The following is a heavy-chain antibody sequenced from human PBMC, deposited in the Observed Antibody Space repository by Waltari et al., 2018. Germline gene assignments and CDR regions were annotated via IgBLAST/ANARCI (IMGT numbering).Heavy chain of an antibody. CDR1: GFTVSSDY. J-gene: IGHJ4*02. CDR2: IHSGGTT. CDR3: ARVQGWPTIPDY. V-gene: IGHV3-53*01. D-gene: IGHD2-15*01. Sequence: EVQLVESGGGLIQSGGSLRLSCAATGFTVSSDYMSWVRQAPGKGLEWISVIHSGGTTYYSDSLKGRFTISRDNSKNTLYLQMNSLRAEDTAVYYCARVQGWPTIPDYWGQGTLVTVSS.